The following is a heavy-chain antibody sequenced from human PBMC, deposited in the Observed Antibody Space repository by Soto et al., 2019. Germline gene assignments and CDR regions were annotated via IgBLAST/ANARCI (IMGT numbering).Heavy chain of an antibody. CDR3: AKGGSNKFDP. Sequence: PSETLSLTCTVSGASISGYHWSWIRQPPGKGLEWIGYISYTGSAYYNPSLKSRAAISVDTSKNQFSLKLTSVTAADTAVYYCAKGGSNKFDPWGQGILVTVSS. CDR2: ISYTGSA. D-gene: IGHD6-13*01. V-gene: IGHV4-59*12. J-gene: IGHJ5*02. CDR1: GASISGYH.